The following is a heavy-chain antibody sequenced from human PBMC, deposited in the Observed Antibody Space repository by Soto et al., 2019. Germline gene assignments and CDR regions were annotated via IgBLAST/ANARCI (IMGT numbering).Heavy chain of an antibody. V-gene: IGHV3-74*01. D-gene: IGHD3-10*01. Sequence: VQLVESGGGLVQPGGSLRLSCAASGFTFSNYSMRWVRQAPGKGLEWVSCISGGGSSIRYADSVKGRFTISRDNAKNALDTQVHCLGAEDTAVYDGTSHRAPGDHYYYYMDVWGKGTTVTVSS. CDR3: TSHRAPGDHYYYYMDV. CDR2: ISGGGSSI. CDR1: GFTFSNYS. J-gene: IGHJ6*03.